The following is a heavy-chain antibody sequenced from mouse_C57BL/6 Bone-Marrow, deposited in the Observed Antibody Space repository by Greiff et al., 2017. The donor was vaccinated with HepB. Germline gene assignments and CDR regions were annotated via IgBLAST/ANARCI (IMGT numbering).Heavy chain of an antibody. J-gene: IGHJ3*01. D-gene: IGHD2-2*01. CDR2: SRNKANDYTT. CDR3: ARESYGYGRFAY. V-gene: IGHV7-1*01. CDR1: GFTFSDFY. Sequence: EVKVVESGGGLVQSGRSLRLSCATSGFTFSDFYMEWVRQAPGKGLEWIAASRNKANDYTTEYSASVKGRFIVSRDTSQSILYLQMNALRAEDTAIYYCARESYGYGRFAYWGQGTLVTVSA.